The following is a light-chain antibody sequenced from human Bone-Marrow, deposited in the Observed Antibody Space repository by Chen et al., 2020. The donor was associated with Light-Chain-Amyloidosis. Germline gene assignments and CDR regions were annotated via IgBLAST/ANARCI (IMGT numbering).Light chain of an antibody. V-gene: IGLV3-21*02. CDR2: DDS. J-gene: IGLJ3*02. Sequence: SYVLTQPSSVSVAPGQTATIACGGNNIGSTSVHWYQQTPGQAPLLVVYDDSDRPAGIPERLAGSNSGNTATLTIRGVEAGDEADYYGQVWDRSSDRPVFGGGTKLTVL. CDR3: QVWDRSSDRPV. CDR1: NIGSTS.